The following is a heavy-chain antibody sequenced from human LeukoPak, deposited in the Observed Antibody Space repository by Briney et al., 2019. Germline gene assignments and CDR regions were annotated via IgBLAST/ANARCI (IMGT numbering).Heavy chain of an antibody. CDR2: IYYSGST. V-gene: IGHV4-30-4*08. CDR3: ARGVPPQPTNWFDP. Sequence: SETLSLTCTVSGGSISSGDYCWSWIRQPPGKGLEWIGYIYYSGSTYYNPSLKSRVTISVDTSKNQFSLKLSSVTAADTAVYYCARGVPPQPTNWFDPWGQGTLVTVSS. CDR1: GGSISSGDYC. D-gene: IGHD5-18*01. J-gene: IGHJ5*02.